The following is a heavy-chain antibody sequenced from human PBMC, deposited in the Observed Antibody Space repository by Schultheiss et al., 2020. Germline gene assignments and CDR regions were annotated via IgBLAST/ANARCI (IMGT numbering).Heavy chain of an antibody. Sequence: GGSLRLSCAASGFTVSSNYMSWVRQAPGKGLEWVSVIYSGGSTYYADSVKGRFTISRDNSKNTLYLQMNSLRAEDTAVYYCAAEVHSSGPPDYWGQGTLVTVSS. CDR1: GFTVSSNY. CDR2: IYSGGST. V-gene: IGHV3-53*01. CDR3: AAEVHSSGPPDY. D-gene: IGHD6-19*01. J-gene: IGHJ4*02.